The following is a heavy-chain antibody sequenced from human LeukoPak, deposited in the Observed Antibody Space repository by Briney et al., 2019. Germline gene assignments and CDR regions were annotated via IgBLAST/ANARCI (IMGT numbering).Heavy chain of an antibody. CDR3: ASHSSWGY. D-gene: IGHD6-13*01. J-gene: IGHJ4*02. V-gene: IGHV3-48*03. CDR2: ISSSGSTI. CDR1: GFTFSSYE. Sequence: PGGSLRLSCAASGFTFSSYEMNWVRQAPGKGLEWVSYISSSGSTIYYADSVKGRFTISRDNAKNSLHLQMNSLRAEDSAVYCCASHSSWGYWGQGTLVTVSS.